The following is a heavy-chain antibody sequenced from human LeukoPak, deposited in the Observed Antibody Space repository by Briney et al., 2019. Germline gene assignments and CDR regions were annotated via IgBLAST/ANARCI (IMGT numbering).Heavy chain of an antibody. CDR3: ARPPLHSSGYWTLDY. Sequence: SVKVSCKASGGTFISYAISWVRQAPGQGLEWMGGIIPIFGTANYAQKFQGRVTITADESTSTAYMELSSLRSEDTAVYYCARPPLHSSGYWTLDYWGQGTLVTASS. CDR2: IIPIFGTA. D-gene: IGHD3-22*01. J-gene: IGHJ4*02. CDR1: GGTFISYA. V-gene: IGHV1-69*13.